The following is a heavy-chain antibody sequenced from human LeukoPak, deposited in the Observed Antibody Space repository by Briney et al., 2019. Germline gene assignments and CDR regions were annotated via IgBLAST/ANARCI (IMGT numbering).Heavy chain of an antibody. D-gene: IGHD4-23*01. CDR3: AKQPTVVNGRDY. Sequence: PGGSLRLSCVASGFTFSTYAMSWVRQAPGKGLEWVSAISGSGGSTYYADSVKGRFTISRDNSKNTLYLQMNSLRAEDTAVYYCAKQPTVVNGRDYWGQGTLVTVSS. CDR2: ISGSGGST. V-gene: IGHV3-23*01. J-gene: IGHJ4*02. CDR1: GFTFSTYA.